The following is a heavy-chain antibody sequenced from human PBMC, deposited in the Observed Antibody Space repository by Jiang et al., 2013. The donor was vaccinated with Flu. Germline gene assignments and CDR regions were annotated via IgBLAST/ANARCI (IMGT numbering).Heavy chain of an antibody. D-gene: IGHD3-3*01. J-gene: IGHJ4*02. V-gene: IGHV5-51*01. CDR2: IYPADSDT. CDR3: ARHSNSDFWSGYPDY. Sequence: IIYPADSDTKYSPSFQGQVTISADKSINTAYLQWSSLKASDTAVYYCARHSNSDFWSGYPDYWGQGTLVTVSS.